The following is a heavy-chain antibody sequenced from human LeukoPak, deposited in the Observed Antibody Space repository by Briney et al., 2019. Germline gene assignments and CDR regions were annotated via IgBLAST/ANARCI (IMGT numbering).Heavy chain of an antibody. J-gene: IGHJ4*02. D-gene: IGHD7-27*01. CDR1: GFTFSSYG. V-gene: IGHV3-23*01. CDR3: AKGLSFFYWGSALGQWYYFDY. Sequence: GGSLRLSCAASGFTFSSYGMSWVRQAPGKGLEWVSAISGSGGSTYYADSVKGRFTISRDNSKNTLYLQMNSLRAEDTAVYYCAKGLSFFYWGSALGQWYYFDYWGQGTLVTVSS. CDR2: ISGSGGST.